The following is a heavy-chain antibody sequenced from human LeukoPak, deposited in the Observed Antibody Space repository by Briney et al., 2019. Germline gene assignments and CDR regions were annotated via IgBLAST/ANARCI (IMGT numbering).Heavy chain of an antibody. Sequence: GGSLRLSCAASGFTFDVYGMSWVRQAPGKGLEWVSGINWNGGSTGYADSVKGRFTISGDNAKNSLYLQMNSLRAEDTALYYCARAYSSSSFFDYWGQGTLVTVSS. D-gene: IGHD6-6*01. CDR1: GFTFDVYG. CDR3: ARAYSSSSFFDY. V-gene: IGHV3-20*04. CDR2: INWNGGST. J-gene: IGHJ4*02.